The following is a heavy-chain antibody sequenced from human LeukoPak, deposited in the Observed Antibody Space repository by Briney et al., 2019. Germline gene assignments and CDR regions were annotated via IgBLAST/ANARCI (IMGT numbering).Heavy chain of an antibody. V-gene: IGHV3-48*04. CDR1: GLTFSSYW. CDR3: ARDKDYYGSGSYFSY. J-gene: IGHJ4*02. Sequence: GGSLRLSCAASGLTFSSYWMRWVRQAPGKGLEWVSYISSSGSTIYYADSVKGRFTISRDNAKNSLYLQMNSLRAEDTAVYYCARDKDYYGSGSYFSYWGQGTLVTVSS. D-gene: IGHD3-10*01. CDR2: ISSSGSTI.